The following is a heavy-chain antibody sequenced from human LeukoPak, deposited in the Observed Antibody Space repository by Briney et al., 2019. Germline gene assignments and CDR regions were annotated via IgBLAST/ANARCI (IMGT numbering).Heavy chain of an antibody. V-gene: IGHV3-30*18. CDR1: GFTFSGYG. D-gene: IGHD6-19*01. Sequence: GGSLRLSCAASGFTFSGYGMHWVRQAPGKGLEWVAVISYDGSSKYYADSVKGRFTISRDNSKNTLYLQMNSLRAEDTAVYYCAKVAGSGFPFDYWGQGTLVTVSS. CDR3: AKVAGSGFPFDY. J-gene: IGHJ4*02. CDR2: ISYDGSSK.